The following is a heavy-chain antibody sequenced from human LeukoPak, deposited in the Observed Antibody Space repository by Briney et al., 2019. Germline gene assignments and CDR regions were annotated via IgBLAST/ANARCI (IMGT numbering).Heavy chain of an antibody. CDR2: LYYSGNT. CDR3: ARHQYRSGSTYHFDY. J-gene: IGHJ4*02. CDR1: GGSISSSSHS. V-gene: IGHV4-39*01. D-gene: IGHD6-19*01. Sequence: SETLSLTCTVSGGSISSSSHSLGWIRPPPGKGLEWIGSLYYSGNTYYNSSLNSRLTISVDTAKNRLSLKVTSVTAADTAVYYCARHQYRSGSTYHFDYWGQGTLVTVSS.